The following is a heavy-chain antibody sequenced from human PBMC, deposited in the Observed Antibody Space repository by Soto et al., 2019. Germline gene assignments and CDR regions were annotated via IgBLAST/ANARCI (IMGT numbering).Heavy chain of an antibody. V-gene: IGHV1-18*01. D-gene: IGHD6-13*01. CDR2: ISAYNGNT. CDR3: ARDGRIKEQWQQLGWFDP. Sequence: ASVKVSCKASGYTFTSYGISWVRQAPGQGLEWMGWISAYNGNTNYAQKLQGRVTMTTDTSTSTAYMELRSLRSDDTAVYYCARDGRIKEQWQQLGWFDPWGQGTLVTVSS. CDR1: GYTFTSYG. J-gene: IGHJ5*02.